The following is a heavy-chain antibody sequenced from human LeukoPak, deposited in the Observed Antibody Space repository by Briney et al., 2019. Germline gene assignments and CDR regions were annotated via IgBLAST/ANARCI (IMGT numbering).Heavy chain of an antibody. CDR2: IIPIFGTA. CDR3: ARVYCSGGSCTPYYYYGMDV. D-gene: IGHD2-15*01. Sequence: SVKVSCKASGGTFSSYAISWVRQAPGQGLEWMGGIIPIFGTANYAQKFQGRVTITADESTSTAYMELSSLRSEDTAVYYCARVYCSGGSCTPYYYYGMDVWGQGTTVTASS. J-gene: IGHJ6*02. V-gene: IGHV1-69*13. CDR1: GGTFSSYA.